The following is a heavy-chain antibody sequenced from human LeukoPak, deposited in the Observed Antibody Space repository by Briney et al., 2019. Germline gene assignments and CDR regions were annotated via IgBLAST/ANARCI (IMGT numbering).Heavy chain of an antibody. V-gene: IGHV3-11*01. Sequence: PGGSLRLSCAASRFALSDYYMSWIRQAPGKGLEWISYISTSGSNIYYADSVKGRFTISRDNAKNSLYLQMDSLRAEDTAVYYCARGWYYPGYWGQGTLVTVSS. D-gene: IGHD3-10*01. CDR3: ARGWYYPGY. CDR2: ISTSGSNI. J-gene: IGHJ4*02. CDR1: RFALSDYY.